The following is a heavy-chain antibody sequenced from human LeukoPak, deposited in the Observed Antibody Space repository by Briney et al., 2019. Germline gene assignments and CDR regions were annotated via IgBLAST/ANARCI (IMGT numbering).Heavy chain of an antibody. V-gene: IGHV4-34*01. D-gene: IGHD3-9*01. CDR3: ARGKLDYDILTGYYRNNWFDP. CDR1: GGSFSGYY. Sequence: SETLSLTCAVYGGSFSGYYWSWIRQPPGKGLEWIGEINHSGSTNYNPSLKSRVTISVGTSKNQFSLKLSSVTAADAAVYYCARGKLDYDILTGYYRNNWFDPWGQGTLVTVSS. J-gene: IGHJ5*02. CDR2: INHSGST.